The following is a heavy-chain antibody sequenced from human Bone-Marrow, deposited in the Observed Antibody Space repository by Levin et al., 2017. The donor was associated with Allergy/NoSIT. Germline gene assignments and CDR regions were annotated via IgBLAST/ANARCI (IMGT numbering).Heavy chain of an antibody. CDR3: ARESWTYDY. CDR2: ISGSGDTT. CDR1: GVPFSSYA. V-gene: IGHV3-23*01. D-gene: IGHD1-7*01. Sequence: PGGSLRLSCTLSGVPFSSYAMNWVRQAPGKGLEWVSRISGSGDTTHYADSVKGRFTISRENSRDIVYLQMNSLRVEDTAVYYCARESWTYDYWGQGTQVTVSS. J-gene: IGHJ4*02.